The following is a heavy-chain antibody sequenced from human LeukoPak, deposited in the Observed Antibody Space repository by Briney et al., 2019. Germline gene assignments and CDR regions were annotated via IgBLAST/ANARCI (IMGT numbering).Heavy chain of an antibody. V-gene: IGHV3-7*01. CDR3: ARVKRDILTGYYYFDY. CDR2: INEHGSEA. CDR1: GFTFNTYW. J-gene: IGHJ4*02. D-gene: IGHD3-9*01. Sequence: GGSLRLSCAASGFTFNTYWMSWVRLAPGKGLEWVANINEHGSEAFYVDSVRGRFTISRDNAKNSLYLQMNGLRAEDTAVYYCARVKRDILTGYYYFDYWGQGTLVTVSS.